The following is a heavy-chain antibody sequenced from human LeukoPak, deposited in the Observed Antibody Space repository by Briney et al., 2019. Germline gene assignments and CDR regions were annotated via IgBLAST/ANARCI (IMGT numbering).Heavy chain of an antibody. Sequence: SETQSLTCAVYGGPFSCYYWSWIRQPPGKGLEWIGEINHSGSTNYNPSLKSRVTISVDTSKNQFSLKLSSVTAADTAVYYCARGVFYYDSSGYYRSLFDYWGQGTLLTVSS. J-gene: IGHJ4*02. CDR1: GGPFSCYY. CDR2: INHSGST. CDR3: ARGVFYYDSSGYYRSLFDY. D-gene: IGHD3-22*01. V-gene: IGHV4-34*01.